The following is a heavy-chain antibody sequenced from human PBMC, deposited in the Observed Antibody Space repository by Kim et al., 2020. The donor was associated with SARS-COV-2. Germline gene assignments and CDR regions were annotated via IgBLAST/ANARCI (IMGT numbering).Heavy chain of an antibody. V-gene: IGHV1-8*01. Sequence: ASVKVSCKASGYTFTSYDINWVRQATGQGLEWMGWMNPNSGNTSYAQKFQGRVTMTRDTSISTAYMELSSLRSEDSAVYYCEFGGTYYYYMEVLSKGTTV. CDR1: GYTFTSYD. D-gene: IGHD3-10*01. CDR2: MNPNSGNT. J-gene: IGHJ6*03. CDR3: EFGGTYYYYMEV.